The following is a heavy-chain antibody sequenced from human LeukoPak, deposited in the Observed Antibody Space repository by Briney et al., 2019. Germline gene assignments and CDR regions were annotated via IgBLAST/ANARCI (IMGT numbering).Heavy chain of an antibody. J-gene: IGHJ4*02. Sequence: PSQTLSLTCTVSGGSISSGDYYWSWIPQPPGKGLDWNGYIYYSGSTYYNPSLQSRVTISVDTSKNQFSLKLSSVTAADTAVYYCAREDYDILTGYYMWNYWGQGTLVTVSS. CDR2: IYYSGST. CDR1: GGSISSGDYY. V-gene: IGHV4-30-4*01. D-gene: IGHD3-9*01. CDR3: AREDYDILTGYYMWNY.